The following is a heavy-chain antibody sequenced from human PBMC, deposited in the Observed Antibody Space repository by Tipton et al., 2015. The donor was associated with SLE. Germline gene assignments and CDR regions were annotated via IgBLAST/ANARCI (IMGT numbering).Heavy chain of an antibody. CDR2: IYHSGST. J-gene: IGHJ6*02. V-gene: IGHV4-38-2*02. D-gene: IGHD3-22*01. CDR1: GYSISSGYY. Sequence: TLSLTCAVSGYSISSGYYWGWIRQPPGKGLEWIGSIYHSGSTYYNPSLKSRVTISVDTSKNQFSLKLSSVTAADTAVYYCARDVDSSRDVWGQGTTVTVSS. CDR3: ARDVDSSRDV.